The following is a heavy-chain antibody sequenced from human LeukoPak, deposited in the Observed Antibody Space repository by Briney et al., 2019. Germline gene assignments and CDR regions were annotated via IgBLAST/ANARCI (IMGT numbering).Heavy chain of an antibody. CDR1: GFTFSSSW. CDR3: ARDPGYESWSPFWGGMDV. V-gene: IGHV3-74*01. Sequence: GGSLRLSCAASGFTFSSSWMHWVRQAPGKGLVWVSRITRDGSSTTYADSVKGRFTTSRDNAKNTLYLQMDSLRDDATDGYYCARDPGYESWSPFWGGMDVWGNGTTVSVSS. J-gene: IGHJ6*04. CDR2: ITRDGSST. D-gene: IGHD3-16*01.